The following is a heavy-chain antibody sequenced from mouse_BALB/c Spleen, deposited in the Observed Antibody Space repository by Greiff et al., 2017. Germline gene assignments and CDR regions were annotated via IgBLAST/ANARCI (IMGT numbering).Heavy chain of an antibody. CDR1: GYSITSDYA. Sequence: EVKLQESGPGLVKPSQSLSLTCTVTGYSITSDYAWNWIRQFPGNKLEWMGYISYSGSTSYNPSLKSRISITRDTSKNQFFLQLNSVTTEDTATYYCATPYYYGSSYPPFAYWGQGTLVTVSA. J-gene: IGHJ3*01. CDR2: ISYSGST. V-gene: IGHV3-2*02. CDR3: ATPYYYGSSYPPFAY. D-gene: IGHD1-1*01.